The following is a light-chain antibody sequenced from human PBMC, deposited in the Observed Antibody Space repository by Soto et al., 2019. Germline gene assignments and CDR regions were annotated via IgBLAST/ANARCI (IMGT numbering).Light chain of an antibody. CDR2: AAS. J-gene: IGKJ3*01. V-gene: IGKV3-20*01. Sequence: EIVLTQSPGTLSLSAGERATLSCRASQSVSNSYLAWYRQKPGQAPRLLIYAASSRATGTPDRFSGSGSGTDFTLTISRLEPEDFAVYYCQHYGSSFTFGPGTKVDIK. CDR3: QHYGSSFT. CDR1: QSVSNSY.